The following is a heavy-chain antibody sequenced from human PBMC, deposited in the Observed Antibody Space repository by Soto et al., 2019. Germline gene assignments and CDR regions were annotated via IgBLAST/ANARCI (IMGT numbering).Heavy chain of an antibody. Sequence: ASVKVSCKASGYTFTSYAMHWVRQAPGQGLEWMGWINAGNGNTKYSQKFQGRVTITRDTSASTAYMELSSLRSEDTAVYYCARVGPMTTVTTKSWFDPWGQGTLVTVSS. J-gene: IGHJ5*02. V-gene: IGHV1-3*01. CDR2: INAGNGNT. CDR3: ARVGPMTTVTTKSWFDP. CDR1: GYTFTSYA. D-gene: IGHD4-4*01.